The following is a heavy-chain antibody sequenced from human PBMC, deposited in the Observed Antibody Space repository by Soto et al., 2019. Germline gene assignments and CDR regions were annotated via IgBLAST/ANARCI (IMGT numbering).Heavy chain of an antibody. CDR1: GYTFTSYY. Sequence: GASVKVSCEASGYTFTSYYMHWVRQAPGQGLEWMGIINPSGGSTSYAQKFQGRVTMTRDTSTSTVYMELSSLRSEDTAVYYCARDQGFGISPPYYFDYWGQGTLVTVSS. V-gene: IGHV1-46*01. J-gene: IGHJ4*02. CDR2: INPSGGST. D-gene: IGHD1-20*01. CDR3: ARDQGFGISPPYYFDY.